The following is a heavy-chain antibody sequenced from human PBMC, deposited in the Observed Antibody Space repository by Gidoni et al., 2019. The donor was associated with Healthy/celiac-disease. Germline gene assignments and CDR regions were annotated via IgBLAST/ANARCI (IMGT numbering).Heavy chain of an antibody. CDR1: GFTFGDYA. J-gene: IGHJ4*02. CDR3: TRDGRGYSTQHGEV. V-gene: IGHV3-49*05. Sequence: EVQLVESGGGLVKPGRSLRLSCTASGFTFGDYAMSWFRQAPGKGLEWVGFIRSKAYGGTTEYAASVKGRFTISRDDSKSIAYLQMNSLKTEDTAVYYCTRDGRGYSTQHGEVWGQGTLVTVSS. D-gene: IGHD6-13*01. CDR2: IRSKAYGGTT.